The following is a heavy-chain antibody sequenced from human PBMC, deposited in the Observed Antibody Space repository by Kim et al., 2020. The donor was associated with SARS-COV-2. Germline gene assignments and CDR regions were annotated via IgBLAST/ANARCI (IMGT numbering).Heavy chain of an antibody. V-gene: IGHV1-46*01. Sequence: ASVKVSCKASGYTFTTSYIHWVRQAPGQGLEWMGIINPSGGSTNYAQKFQGRVTMTRDTSTSTDYMELSSLRYEDSAVYYCARDFSVHLSFWVDYWGQETPVTVSS. D-gene: IGHD3-16*01. CDR1: GYTFTTSY. J-gene: IGHJ4*02. CDR2: INPSGGST. CDR3: ARDFSVHLSFWVDY.